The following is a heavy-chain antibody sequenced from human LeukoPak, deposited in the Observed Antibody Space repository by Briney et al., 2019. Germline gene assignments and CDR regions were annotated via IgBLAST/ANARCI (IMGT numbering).Heavy chain of an antibody. D-gene: IGHD6-19*01. V-gene: IGHV3-23*01. CDR3: ARVAGWHWFDP. J-gene: IGHJ5*02. CDR1: GFTFSNYA. Sequence: HPGGSLRLSCAASGFTFSNYAMSLVRQAPGRGLEWVSSIRPSGDNTYYGDSVKGRFTISRDNSKNTVYLQMNNMRVDDTAVYYCARVAGWHWFDPWGQGTLVTVSS. CDR2: IRPSGDNT.